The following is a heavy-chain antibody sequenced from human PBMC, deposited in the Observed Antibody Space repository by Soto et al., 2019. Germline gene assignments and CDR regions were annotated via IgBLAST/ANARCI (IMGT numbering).Heavy chain of an antibody. CDR3: VRGMNPLF. CDR1: GFTLRTYT. J-gene: IGHJ4*01. CDR2: ISISSSDR. Sequence: GASVRLSCAASGFTLRTYTMNWVRQAPGKGLEWVSSISISSSDRYYADSVRGRFTISRDNAKNALYLQMNSLRADDTAVYFCVRGMNPLFGGQGTLVTVSS. V-gene: IGHV3-21*06.